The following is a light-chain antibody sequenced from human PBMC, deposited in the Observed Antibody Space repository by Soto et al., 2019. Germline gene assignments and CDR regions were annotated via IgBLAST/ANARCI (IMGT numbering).Light chain of an antibody. CDR3: SSYTSSSTPWV. Sequence: QSALTQPASVSGSPGQSITISCTGTSSDDGGYNYVSWYQQHPGKAPKLMIYEVSNRPSGVSNRFSGSKSGNTASLTISGLQAEDEADYYCSSYTSSSTPWVFGGGTQLTVL. CDR2: EVS. CDR1: SSDDGGYNY. J-gene: IGLJ3*02. V-gene: IGLV2-14*01.